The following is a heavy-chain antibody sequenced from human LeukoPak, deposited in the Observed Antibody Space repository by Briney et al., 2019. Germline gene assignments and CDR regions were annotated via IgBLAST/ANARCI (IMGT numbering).Heavy chain of an antibody. CDR3: ARVRDGYNDAYDM. V-gene: IGHV1-46*01. J-gene: IGHJ3*02. CDR1: GYTFTGYY. Sequence: ASVKVSCKASGYTFTGYYIHWVRQAPGQGLEWMGIINPSDDSTTYAQKFQGRVFMTRDTSTSTVYMELSSLKSEDTAVYYCARVRDGYNDAYDMWGQGTMVTVSS. CDR2: INPSDDST. D-gene: IGHD5-24*01.